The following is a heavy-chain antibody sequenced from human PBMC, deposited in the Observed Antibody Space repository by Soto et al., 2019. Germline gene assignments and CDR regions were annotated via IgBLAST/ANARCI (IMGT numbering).Heavy chain of an antibody. D-gene: IGHD5-12*01. CDR2: ISGSGGST. Sequence: PGGSLRLSCAASGFTFSSYAMSWVRQAPGKGLEWVSAISGSGGSTYYADSVKGRFTISRDNSKNTLYLQMNSLRAEDTAVYYCATQGRVAPFIVATIRGGYWGQGTLVTVSS. V-gene: IGHV3-23*01. J-gene: IGHJ4*02. CDR1: GFTFSSYA. CDR3: ATQGRVAPFIVATIRGGY.